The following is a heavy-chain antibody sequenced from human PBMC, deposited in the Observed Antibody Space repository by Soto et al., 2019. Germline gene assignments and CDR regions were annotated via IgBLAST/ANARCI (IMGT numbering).Heavy chain of an antibody. Sequence: ASVKVSCKASGNTFTSYYMHWVRQAPGQGLEWMGIINPSGGSTSYAQKFQGRVTMTRDTSTSTVYMELSSLRSEDTAVYYCARHYGDRTYYYYYMDVWGKGTTVTVSS. CDR3: ARHYGDRTYYYYYMDV. CDR2: INPSGGST. D-gene: IGHD4-17*01. CDR1: GNTFTSYY. V-gene: IGHV1-46*01. J-gene: IGHJ6*03.